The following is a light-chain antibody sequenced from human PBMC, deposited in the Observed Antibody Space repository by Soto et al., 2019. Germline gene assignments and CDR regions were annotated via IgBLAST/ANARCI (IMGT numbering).Light chain of an antibody. J-gene: IGKJ1*01. CDR1: QSISSW. V-gene: IGKV1-5*01. CDR3: QQYESHSPWK. Sequence: DIQMTQAPSALSASSGYRSTITCRASQSISSWLAWYQQKPGKAPKLLIYDASTLQSGVPSRYSGSGSGTEFTLTISNMQHDDFATYQCQQYESHSPWKLGQGT. CDR2: DAS.